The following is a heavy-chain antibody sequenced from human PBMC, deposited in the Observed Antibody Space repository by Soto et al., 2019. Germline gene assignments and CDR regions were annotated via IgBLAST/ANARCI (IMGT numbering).Heavy chain of an antibody. CDR1: GDSVSSNSTG. D-gene: IGHD1-26*01. Sequence: SQTLSLTCAITGDSVSSNSTGWSWVRQSPSRGLEWLGRTYYRSKWYYEYAVSVRGRITINPDTSKNQYSLQLNSVTPEDTAVYFCARGEQYSGRIFDYWGQGTLVTVSS. J-gene: IGHJ4*01. V-gene: IGHV6-1*01. CDR3: ARGEQYSGRIFDY. CDR2: TYYRSKWYY.